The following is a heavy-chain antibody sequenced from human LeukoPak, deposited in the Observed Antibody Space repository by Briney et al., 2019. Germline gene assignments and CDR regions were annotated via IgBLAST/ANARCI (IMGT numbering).Heavy chain of an antibody. D-gene: IGHD6-19*01. CDR2: INHSGST. V-gene: IGHV4-34*01. J-gene: IGHJ5*02. Sequence: SETLSLTCAVYGGSFSGYYWSWIRQPPGKGLEWIGEINHSGSTNYNPSLKSRVTISVDTSKNQFSLKLSSVTAADTAVYYCARDSSGWCENWFDPWGQGTLVTVSS. CDR3: ARDSSGWCENWFDP. CDR1: GGSFSGYY.